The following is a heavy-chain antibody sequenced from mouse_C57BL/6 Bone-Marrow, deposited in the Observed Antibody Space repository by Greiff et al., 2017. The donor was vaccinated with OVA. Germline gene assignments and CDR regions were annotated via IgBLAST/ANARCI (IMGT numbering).Heavy chain of an antibody. Sequence: VQLQQSGPELVKPGASVKISCKASGYAFSSSWMNWVKQRPGKGLEWIGRIYPGDGDTNYNGKFKGKATLTADKSSSTAYMQLSSLTSEDAAVYFCARWRTDYWGQGTSVTVSS. J-gene: IGHJ4*01. CDR2: IYPGDGDT. CDR1: GYAFSSSW. V-gene: IGHV1-82*01. CDR3: ARWRTDY.